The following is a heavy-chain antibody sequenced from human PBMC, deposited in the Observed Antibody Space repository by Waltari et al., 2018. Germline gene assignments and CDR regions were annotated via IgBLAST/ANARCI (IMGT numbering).Heavy chain of an antibody. CDR2: ISYDGSNK. V-gene: IGHV3-30-3*01. J-gene: IGHJ4*02. CDR1: GFTFSSYA. D-gene: IGHD6-6*01. Sequence: QVQLVESGGGVVQPGRSLRLSCAASGFTFSSYAMHWVRQAPGKGLECVAVISYDGSNKYYADSVKGRFTISRDNSKNTLYLQMNSLRAEDTAVYYCARATAARGGYDYWGQGTLVTVSS. CDR3: ARATAARGGYDY.